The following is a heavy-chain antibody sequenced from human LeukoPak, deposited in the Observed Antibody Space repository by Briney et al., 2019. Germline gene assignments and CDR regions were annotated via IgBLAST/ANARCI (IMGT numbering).Heavy chain of an antibody. Sequence: QTGGSLRLSCAASGFIFSSYGMHWVRQAPREGLEWVAFIRYDGSNKYYADSVKGRYTISRDNSKNTLYLQMNRLRAEDTAVYYCVRVLSGRGSLYYYYYYMDVWGKGTTVTISS. V-gene: IGHV3-30*02. CDR1: GFIFSSYG. CDR3: VRVLSGRGSLYYYYYYMDV. J-gene: IGHJ6*03. CDR2: IRYDGSNK. D-gene: IGHD3-10*01.